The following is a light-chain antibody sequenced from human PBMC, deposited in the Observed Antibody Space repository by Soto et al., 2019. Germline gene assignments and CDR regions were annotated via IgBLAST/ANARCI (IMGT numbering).Light chain of an antibody. J-gene: IGKJ1*01. CDR3: QQYGSSGT. CDR2: GAS. V-gene: IGKV3-20*01. Sequence: VLTKSPGTLSLSPGARAPLSCRASQSVSSSYLAWYQQKPGQAPRLLIYGASNRATGIPDRFSGSGSGTDFTLTISRLEPEDFAVYYCQQYGSSGTFGQGTKVDI. CDR1: QSVSSSY.